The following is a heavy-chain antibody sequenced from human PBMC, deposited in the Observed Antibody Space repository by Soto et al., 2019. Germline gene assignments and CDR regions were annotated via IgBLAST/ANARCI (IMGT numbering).Heavy chain of an antibody. J-gene: IGHJ5*02. CDR3: ARMETFGSLDWFDP. CDR2: MNPGSGDT. Sequence: ASVKVSCKASGYSFTNNDVSWVRQATGQGLEWMGWMNPGSGDTGYAQKFQGRVTMTRDSSIATAYMELSSLRSDDTAIYYRARMETFGSLDWFDPWGQGTLVTVS. D-gene: IGHD3-16*01. V-gene: IGHV1-8*01. CDR1: GYSFTNND.